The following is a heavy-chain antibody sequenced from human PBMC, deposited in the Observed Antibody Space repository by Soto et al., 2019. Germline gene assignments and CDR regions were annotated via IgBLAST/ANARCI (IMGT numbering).Heavy chain of an antibody. V-gene: IGHV3-48*02. J-gene: IGHJ4*01. CDR2: ITSDERTI. Sequence: EVQLVESGGGLVQPGGSLGLSCSASGFTFRVYSMNWVRQAPGKGLEWVSYITSDERTIHYADSVKGRFTISRDNAKNSVYLQMTSLGDEDTAVYYCARSVEGHFDFWGQGILATVSS. CDR1: GFTFRVYS. CDR3: ARSVEGHFDF. D-gene: IGHD6-19*01.